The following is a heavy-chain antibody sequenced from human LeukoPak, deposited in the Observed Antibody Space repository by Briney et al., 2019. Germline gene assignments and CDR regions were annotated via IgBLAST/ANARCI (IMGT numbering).Heavy chain of an antibody. D-gene: IGHD3-22*01. CDR2: ISSSGRSI. Sequence: PGGSLRLSCAASGFTFSDYYMSWIRQAPGKGLEWVSYISSSGRSIYYADSVKGRFTISRDNAKNSLYLQMNSLRAEDTAVYYCAKDMDSSGYYFDYWGQGTLVTVSS. CDR1: GFTFSDYY. J-gene: IGHJ4*02. V-gene: IGHV3-11*04. CDR3: AKDMDSSGYYFDY.